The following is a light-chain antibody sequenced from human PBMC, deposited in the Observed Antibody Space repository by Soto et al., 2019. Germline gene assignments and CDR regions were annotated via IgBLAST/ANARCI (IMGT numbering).Light chain of an antibody. CDR1: QSVSSY. CDR2: DAS. V-gene: IGKV3-11*01. Sequence: EIVLTQSPATLSLSPGERATLSCRASQSVSSYLAWYQQKPGQAPRLLIYDASNRATGVPARFSGSGSVTDFTLTISSLEPEDSAVYYCQQRSNWPPWTFGQGTKVELK. CDR3: QQRSNWPPWT. J-gene: IGKJ1*01.